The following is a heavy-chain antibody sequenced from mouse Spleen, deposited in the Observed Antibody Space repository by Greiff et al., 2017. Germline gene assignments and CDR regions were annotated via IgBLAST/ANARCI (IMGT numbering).Heavy chain of an antibody. D-gene: IGHD1-2*01. CDR3: ARHLGLRLRYYAMDY. V-gene: IGHV5-12-2*01. Sequence: EVQLVESGGGLVQPGGSLKLSCAASGFTFSSYTMSWVRQTPEKRLEWVAYISNGGGSTYYPDTVKGRFTISRDNAKNTLYLQMSSLKSEDTAMYYCARHLGLRLRYYAMDYWGQGTSVTVSS. CDR2: ISNGGGST. J-gene: IGHJ4*01. CDR1: GFTFSSYT.